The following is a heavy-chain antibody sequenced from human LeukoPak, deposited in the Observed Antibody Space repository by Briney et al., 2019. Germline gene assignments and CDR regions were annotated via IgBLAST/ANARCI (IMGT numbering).Heavy chain of an antibody. D-gene: IGHD1-26*01. CDR1: GGSFSGYY. CDR3: AGGSYRLFDY. CDR2: INHSGST. J-gene: IGHJ4*02. Sequence: KPSETLSLTCAVYGGSFSGYYWSWIRQPPGKGLEWIGEINHSGSTNYNPSLKSRVTISVDTSKNQFSLKLSSVTAADTAVYYCAGGSYRLFDYWGQGTLVTVSS. V-gene: IGHV4-34*01.